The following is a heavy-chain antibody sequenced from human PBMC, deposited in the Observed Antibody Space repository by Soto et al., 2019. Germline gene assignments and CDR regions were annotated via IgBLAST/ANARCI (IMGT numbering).Heavy chain of an antibody. D-gene: IGHD2-2*01. Sequence: GASLKISCKGSGYSFTSYWNAWMRQMPGKGLEWMGLAYPGDADARDSPSCQGQATISADKSISTAYLPRSSLKASDTAMYYCARAGLCSPLAIDIWGQGTMVT. CDR2: AYPGDADA. J-gene: IGHJ3*02. CDR1: GYSFTSYW. CDR3: ARAGLCSPLAIDI. V-gene: IGHV5-51*01.